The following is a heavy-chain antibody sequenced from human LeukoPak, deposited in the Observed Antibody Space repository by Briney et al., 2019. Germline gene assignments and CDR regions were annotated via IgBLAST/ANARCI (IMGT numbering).Heavy chain of an antibody. CDR2: IKQDGSEK. CDR1: GFTFINYY. CDR3: ARDTVMDE. Sequence: GGSLRLSCSASGFTFINYYMTWVRQVPGKGLEWVDSIKQDGSEKYYVDSVKGRFTISRDNAKKSLYLQMNSLRAEDTAVYHCARDTVMDEWGQGTLVTVSS. D-gene: IGHD5-18*01. V-gene: IGHV3-7*04. J-gene: IGHJ4*02.